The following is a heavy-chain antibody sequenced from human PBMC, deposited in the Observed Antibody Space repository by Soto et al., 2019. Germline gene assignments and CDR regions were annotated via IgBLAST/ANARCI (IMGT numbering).Heavy chain of an antibody. CDR1: GFTCSNNG. V-gene: IGHV3-30*18. D-gene: IGHD6-13*01. J-gene: IGHJ4*02. Sequence: QVHLVESGGGVVQPGRSLRLSCAASGFTCSNNGMHWVRQAPGKGLAWMGVISYEGSEKYYAGSVTGRFTISRDKSKNTRYLQTATLRAEDTAIYYCVKDKGASAGFDYWGPGIRVTVSS. CDR3: VKDKGASAGFDY. CDR2: ISYEGSEK.